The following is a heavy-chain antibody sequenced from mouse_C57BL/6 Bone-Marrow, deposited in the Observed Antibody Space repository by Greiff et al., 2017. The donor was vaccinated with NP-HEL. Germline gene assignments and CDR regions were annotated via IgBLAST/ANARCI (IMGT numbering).Heavy chain of an antibody. V-gene: IGHV1-52*01. CDR3: ARIPYYYGSSYLWYFDV. CDR1: GYTFTSYW. Sequence: QVQLQQPGAELVRPGSSVKLSCKASGYTFTSYWMHWVKQRPIQGLEWIGNIDPSDSETHYNQKFKDKATLTVDKSSSTAYMQLSSLTSEDSAVYYCARIPYYYGSSYLWYFDVWGTGTTVTVSS. CDR2: IDPSDSET. J-gene: IGHJ1*03. D-gene: IGHD1-1*01.